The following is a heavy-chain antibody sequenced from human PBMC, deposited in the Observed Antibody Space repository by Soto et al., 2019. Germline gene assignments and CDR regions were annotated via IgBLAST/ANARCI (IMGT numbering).Heavy chain of an antibody. V-gene: IGHV4-38-2*02. Sequence: SETLSLTCAVSGYSITSGYYWGWIRQPPGKGLEWIGSIYHSGSTYYKPSLKSRVTISLDTSENQFSLKLSSVTAADTAVYYCARELVDSSNWYEKWFDPWGQGTLVTVSS. CDR3: ARELVDSSNWYEKWFDP. CDR2: IYHSGST. J-gene: IGHJ5*02. CDR1: GYSITSGYY. D-gene: IGHD6-13*01.